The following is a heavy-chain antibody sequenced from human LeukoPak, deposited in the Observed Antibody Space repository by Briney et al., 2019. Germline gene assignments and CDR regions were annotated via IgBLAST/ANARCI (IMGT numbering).Heavy chain of an antibody. CDR3: ARDDSSGYGLAFDI. J-gene: IGHJ3*02. Sequence: ASVKVSCKASGYTFTDYQLHWVRQAPGQGLEWMGWISAYNGNTNYAQKLQGRVTMTTDTSTSTAYMELRSLRSDDTAVYYCARDDSSGYGLAFDIWGQGTMVTVSS. CDR1: GYTFTDYQ. V-gene: IGHV1-18*04. D-gene: IGHD3-22*01. CDR2: ISAYNGNT.